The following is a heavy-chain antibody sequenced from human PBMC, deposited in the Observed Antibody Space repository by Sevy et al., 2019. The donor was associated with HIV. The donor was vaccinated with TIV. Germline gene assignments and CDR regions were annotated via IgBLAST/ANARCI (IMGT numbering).Heavy chain of an antibody. D-gene: IGHD3-3*01. V-gene: IGHV3-53*01. J-gene: IGHJ6*02. Sequence: GGSLRLSCAVSVFIVSSNYRTWVRQAPGKGLEWVSVIYSGGNTFYADSVRGRFTISRDNSKNTLYLQMNSLRAEDTAVYYCARGMILEGSWYGMDVWGQGTTVTVSS. CDR2: IYSGGNT. CDR1: VFIVSSNY. CDR3: ARGMILEGSWYGMDV.